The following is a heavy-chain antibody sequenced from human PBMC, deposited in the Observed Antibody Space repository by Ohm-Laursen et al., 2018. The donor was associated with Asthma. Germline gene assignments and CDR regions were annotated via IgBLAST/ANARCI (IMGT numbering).Heavy chain of an antibody. Sequence: SFRLSCAASGFTFSNFAMHWVRQAPGKGLEWVSIITSDGSWTSYADSVKGRFTISRDNSKNTLYMQMNSLRAEDTAVYYCARRDFSGGDPSAAFDIWGQGTMVTVSS. V-gene: IGHV3-30-3*01. D-gene: IGHD2-21*02. CDR1: GFTFSNFA. J-gene: IGHJ3*02. CDR2: ITSDGSWT. CDR3: ARRDFSGGDPSAAFDI.